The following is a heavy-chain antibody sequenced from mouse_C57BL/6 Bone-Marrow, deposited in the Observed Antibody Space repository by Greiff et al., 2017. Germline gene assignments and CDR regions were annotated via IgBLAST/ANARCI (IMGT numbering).Heavy chain of an antibody. Sequence: QVHVKQPGAELVMPGASVKLSCKASGYTFTSYWMHWVKQRPGQGLEWIGEIDPSDSYTNYNQKFKGKSTLTVDKSSSTAYMQLSSLTSEDSAVYYCARRDYSKRGNFDYWGQGTTLTVSS. D-gene: IGHD2-5*01. CDR1: GYTFTSYW. CDR3: ARRDYSKRGNFDY. CDR2: IDPSDSYT. J-gene: IGHJ2*01. V-gene: IGHV1-69*01.